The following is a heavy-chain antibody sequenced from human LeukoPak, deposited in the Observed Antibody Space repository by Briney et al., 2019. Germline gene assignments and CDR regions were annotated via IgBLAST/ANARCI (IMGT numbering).Heavy chain of an antibody. J-gene: IGHJ3*02. CDR2: ISAYNGNT. CDR3: ARGYSSGWYGAFDI. Sequence: ASVKVSCKASGYTFTSYDINWVRQATGQGLEWMGWISAYNGNTNYAQKLQGRVTMTTDTSTSTAYMELRSLRSDDTAVYYCARGYSSGWYGAFDIWGQGTMVTVSS. CDR1: GYTFTSYD. V-gene: IGHV1-18*01. D-gene: IGHD6-19*01.